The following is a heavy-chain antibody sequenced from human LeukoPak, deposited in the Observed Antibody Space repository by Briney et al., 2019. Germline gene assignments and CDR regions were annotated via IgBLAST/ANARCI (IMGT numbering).Heavy chain of an antibody. V-gene: IGHV3-48*03. D-gene: IGHD6-19*01. CDR3: ARGPSGAVDYYYYMDV. Sequence: WGSLRLSCAASGFTFSSYEMIWVRQAPGKGLEWVSYISSSGSTIYYADSVKGRFTISRDNAKNSLYLQMNSLRAEDTAVYYCARGPSGAVDYYYYMDVWGKGTTVTISS. CDR2: ISSSGSTI. J-gene: IGHJ6*03. CDR1: GFTFSSYE.